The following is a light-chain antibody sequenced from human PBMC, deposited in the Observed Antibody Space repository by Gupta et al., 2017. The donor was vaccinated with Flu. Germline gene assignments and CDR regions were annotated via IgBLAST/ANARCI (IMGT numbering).Light chain of an antibody. CDR3: QQDASTPQT. CDR1: QSSLYNSNNKNY. J-gene: IGKJ1*01. V-gene: IGKV4-1*01. CDR2: RAS. Sequence: DIAMPRSPSPLAASLGERATLNCKSSQSSLYNSNNKNYLAWYQQRPGQPPKLLIYRASTRESGVPDRFSGNGSGTDFTLTINSLQAEDVAVYYCQQDASTPQTFGQGTKVEIK.